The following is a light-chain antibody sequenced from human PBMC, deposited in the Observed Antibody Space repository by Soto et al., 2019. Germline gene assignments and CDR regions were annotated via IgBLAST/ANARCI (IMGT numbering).Light chain of an antibody. Sequence: EIVLTQSPGTLSLSPGERVTLSCRASQSVSSSFVAWFQQKPGQAPRLLIYGTSSRATDIPDRFSGSGSGTDFTLTINRLEPEDFAMYFCQQYVSSPWTFGQGTKVEIK. CDR1: QSVSSSF. J-gene: IGKJ1*01. CDR2: GTS. CDR3: QQYVSSPWT. V-gene: IGKV3-20*01.